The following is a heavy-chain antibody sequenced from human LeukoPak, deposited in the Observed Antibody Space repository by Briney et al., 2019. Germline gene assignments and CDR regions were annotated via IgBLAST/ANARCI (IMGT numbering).Heavy chain of an antibody. CDR1: GGSISSNNW. D-gene: IGHD6-13*01. V-gene: IGHV4-4*02. CDR2: SYRSGST. Sequence: SETLSLTCAVSGGSISSNNWWSWVRQTPGKGLEGIGGSYRSGSTNYNPSLKSRVTISVDKSKNQFSLRLSSVTAADTAVYYCARGLIAAAGDTFDIWGQGTMVTVSS. CDR3: ARGLIAAAGDTFDI. J-gene: IGHJ3*02.